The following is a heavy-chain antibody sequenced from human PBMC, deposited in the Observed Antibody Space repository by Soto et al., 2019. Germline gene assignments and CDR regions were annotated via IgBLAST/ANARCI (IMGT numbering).Heavy chain of an antibody. D-gene: IGHD3-16*01. CDR3: ARTPAAMITDRYNWFDS. CDR1: GFTFADYA. V-gene: IGHV3-30*01. J-gene: IGHJ5*01. Sequence: GGSLRLSCVASGFTFADYAIHWVRRIPGKGPEWVAVISYSGDRQYYAESVKGRFTISRDNSKKTLYLQMFSLTSEDSAVFYCARTPAAMITDRYNWFDSWGPGTQVTVSS. CDR2: ISYSGDRQ.